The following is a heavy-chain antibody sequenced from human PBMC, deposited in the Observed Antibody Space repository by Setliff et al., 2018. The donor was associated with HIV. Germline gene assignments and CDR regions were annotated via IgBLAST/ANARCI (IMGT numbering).Heavy chain of an antibody. Sequence: ASVKVSCKASGYNLNTYYIHFIRQAPGHGLEWMGVINPGSRSADYAQKFQGRVTLTRDTSTGTVYMQLSSLRSDDTAVYYCARVYCSTTSCNDEYFYDYWGQGTLVTVSS. D-gene: IGHD2-15*01. CDR3: ARVYCSTTSCNDEYFYDY. CDR1: GYNLNTYY. CDR2: INPGSRSA. J-gene: IGHJ4*01. V-gene: IGHV1-46*02.